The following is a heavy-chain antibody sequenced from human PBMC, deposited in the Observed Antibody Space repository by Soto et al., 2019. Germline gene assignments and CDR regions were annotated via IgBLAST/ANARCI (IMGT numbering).Heavy chain of an antibody. J-gene: IGHJ4*02. Sequence: QVQLYQWGAGLLKPSETLSLTCDVLGGSFSAYAWTWIRQSPGKGLEWIGEINQSGSINYNPSFQSRVTISLDTSKKQLSLKLSSVTGADTAVYYCSQGAYLAYWGQGTVVTVSS. CDR3: SQGAYLAY. V-gene: IGHV4-34*01. CDR1: GGSFSAYA. CDR2: INQSGSI. D-gene: IGHD3-16*01.